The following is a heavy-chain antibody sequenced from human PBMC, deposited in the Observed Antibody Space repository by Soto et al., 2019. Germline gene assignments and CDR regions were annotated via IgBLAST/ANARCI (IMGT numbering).Heavy chain of an antibody. CDR1: GFTFSSYD. CDR2: IGTAGDT. V-gene: IGHV3-13*04. J-gene: IGHJ5*02. Sequence: EVQLVESGGGLVQPGGSLRLSCAASGFTFSSYDIHWVRQATGKGLEWVSGIGTAGDTYYAGSVKGRFTISRENAKNSLSLQMNSLRAGDTAVYYCARGALGFDPWGQGTLVAVSS. D-gene: IGHD6-6*01. CDR3: ARGALGFDP.